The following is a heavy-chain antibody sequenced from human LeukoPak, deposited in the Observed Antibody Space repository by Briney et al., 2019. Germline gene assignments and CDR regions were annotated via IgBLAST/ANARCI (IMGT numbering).Heavy chain of an antibody. CDR1: GGSISSSSYY. V-gene: IGHV4-39*01. J-gene: IGHJ6*03. Sequence: SETLSLTCTVSGGSISSSSYYWGWIRQPPGKGLEWIGSIYYSGSTYYNPSLKSRVTISVDTSKNQFSLKLSSVTAADTAVYYCARVGYCSSTSCYNMDVWGKGTTVTVSS. CDR3: ARVGYCSSTSCYNMDV. CDR2: IYYSGST. D-gene: IGHD2-2*02.